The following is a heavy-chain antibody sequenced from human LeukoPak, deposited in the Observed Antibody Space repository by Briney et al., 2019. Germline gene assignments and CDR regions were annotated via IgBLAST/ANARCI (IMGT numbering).Heavy chain of an antibody. CDR2: IYPGDSDT. D-gene: IGHD2-2*01. J-gene: IGHJ3*02. V-gene: IGHV5-51*01. CDR3: ARPPVGYCSSTSCYFDAFDI. CDR1: GYSFTSYW. Sequence: GESLKISCKGSGYSFTSYWIGWVRQMPGKGLEWMGIIYPGDSDTRYSPSFQGQVTISADKSISTAYLQWSSLKASDTAMYYCARPPVGYCSSTSCYFDAFDIRGQGTMVTVSS.